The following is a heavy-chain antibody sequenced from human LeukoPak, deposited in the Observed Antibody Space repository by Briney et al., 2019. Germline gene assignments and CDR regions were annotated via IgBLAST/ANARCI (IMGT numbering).Heavy chain of an antibody. CDR1: GYTFTSYG. J-gene: IGHJ4*02. CDR2: ISAYNGNT. Sequence: ASVKVSCTASGYTFTSYGISWVRQAPGQGLEWMGWISAYNGNTNYAQKLQGRVTMTTDTSTSTAYMELRSLRSDDTAVYYCARENYDYVWGSYRRLDYWGQRTLVTLSS. D-gene: IGHD3-16*02. V-gene: IGHV1-18*01. CDR3: ARENYDYVWGSYRRLDY.